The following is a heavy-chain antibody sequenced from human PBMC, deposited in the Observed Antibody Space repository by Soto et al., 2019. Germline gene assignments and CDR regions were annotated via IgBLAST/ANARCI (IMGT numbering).Heavy chain of an antibody. D-gene: IGHD2-2*01. V-gene: IGHV3-33*01. CDR2: IWYDGSNK. Sequence: QVQLVESGGGVVQPGRSLRLSCAASGFTFSSYGMHWVRQAPGKGLEWVAVIWYDGSNKYYADSVKGRFTISRDNSKNTLYLQMNSLRAEDTAVYYCAREPEQAAMYAFDIWGQGTMVTVSS. J-gene: IGHJ3*02. CDR3: AREPEQAAMYAFDI. CDR1: GFTFSSYG.